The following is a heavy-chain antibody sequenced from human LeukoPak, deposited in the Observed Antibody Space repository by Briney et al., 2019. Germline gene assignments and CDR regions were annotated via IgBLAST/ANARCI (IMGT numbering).Heavy chain of an antibody. CDR3: ARAAKKLRFLEWFTSPFDY. CDR1: GGSISSGDYY. Sequence: SQTLSLTCTVSGGSISSGDYYWSWIRQPPGKGLEWIGYIHYSGSTYYNPSLKSRVTISVDTSKNQFSLKLSSVTAADTAVYYCARAAKKLRFLEWFTSPFDYWGQGTLVTVSS. CDR2: IHYSGST. V-gene: IGHV4-30-4*08. D-gene: IGHD3-3*01. J-gene: IGHJ4*02.